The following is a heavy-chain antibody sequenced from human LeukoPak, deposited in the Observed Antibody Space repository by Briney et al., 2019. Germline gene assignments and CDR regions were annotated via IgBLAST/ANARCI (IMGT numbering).Heavy chain of an antibody. CDR3: AKETEMATNWFDP. V-gene: IGHV3-43*02. CDR1: GFAFDDYA. CDR2: ISGDGGST. D-gene: IGHD5-24*01. J-gene: IGHJ5*02. Sequence: GGSLRLSCAASGFAFDDYAMHWVRQAPGKGLEWVSLISGDGGSTYYADSVKGRFTISRDNSENSLYLQMNSLRTEDTALYYCAKETEMATNWFDPWGQGTLVTVSS.